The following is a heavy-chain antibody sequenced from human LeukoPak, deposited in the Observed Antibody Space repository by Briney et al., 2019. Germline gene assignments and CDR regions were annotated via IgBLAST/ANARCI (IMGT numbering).Heavy chain of an antibody. Sequence: GGSLRLSCAASGFTFSSYAMSWVRQAPGKGLEWVSGISWNSGSIGYADSVKGRFTISRDNAKNSLYLQMNSLRAEDTALYYCAKGGNSGSGYMDVWGKGTTVTVSS. D-gene: IGHD1-26*01. J-gene: IGHJ6*03. CDR3: AKGGNSGSGYMDV. V-gene: IGHV3-9*01. CDR2: ISWNSGSI. CDR1: GFTFSSYA.